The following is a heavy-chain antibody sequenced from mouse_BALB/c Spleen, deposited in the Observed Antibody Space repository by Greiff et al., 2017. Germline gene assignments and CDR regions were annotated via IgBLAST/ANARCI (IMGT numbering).Heavy chain of an antibody. J-gene: IGHJ2*01. CDR3: AKGLLRLLDY. Sequence: QVQLQQSGAELVRPGTSVKVSCKASGYAFTNYLIEWVKQRPGQGLEWIGVINPGSGGTNYNEKFKGKATLTADKSSSTAYMQLSSLTSDDSAVYYCAKGLLRLLDYWGQGTTLTVSS. CDR2: INPGSGGT. CDR1: GYAFTNYL. D-gene: IGHD1-2*01. V-gene: IGHV1-54*01.